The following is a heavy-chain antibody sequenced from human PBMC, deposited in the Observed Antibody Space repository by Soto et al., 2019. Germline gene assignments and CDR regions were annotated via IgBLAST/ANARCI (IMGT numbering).Heavy chain of an antibody. CDR2: ISGSGGST. V-gene: IGHV3-23*01. J-gene: IGHJ4*02. D-gene: IGHD4-17*01. CDR1: GFTFSSYA. CDR3: AKDLGEDYGDYVGNY. Sequence: PGGSLRLSCAAPGFTFSSYAMSWVRQAPGEGLEWVSAISGSGGSTYYADSVKGRFTISRDNSKNTLYLQMNSLRAEDTAVYYCAKDLGEDYGDYVGNYWGQGTLVTVS.